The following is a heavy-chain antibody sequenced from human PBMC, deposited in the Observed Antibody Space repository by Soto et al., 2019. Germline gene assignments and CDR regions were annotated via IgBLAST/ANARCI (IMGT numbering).Heavy chain of an antibody. D-gene: IGHD3-9*01. CDR1: GDSFSKYN. CDR2: VNTGNGNT. Sequence: DSVKVSCKTSGDSFSKYNLHWVRQAPGESLEWVGWVNTGNGNTKYSAKFHDRVTISRDTSANTAYMELHNLRSEDTAVYFSARLQRYVQGLPGRLDYWG. CDR3: ARLQRYVQGLPGRLDY. V-gene: IGHV1-3*04. J-gene: IGHJ4*01.